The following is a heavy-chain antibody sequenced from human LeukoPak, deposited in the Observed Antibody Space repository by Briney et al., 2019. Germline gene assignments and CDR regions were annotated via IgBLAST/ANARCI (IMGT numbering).Heavy chain of an antibody. V-gene: IGHV3-11*01. CDR1: GWTFSHYY. D-gene: IGHD2-2*01. Sequence: GGSLRLSCAATGWTFSHYYMSWIRQPPGKGLEWVSYTISSGSTIYYADSVKGRFTISRDNAKNSLYLQMNSLRAEDTAVYYCASHADIVVVPAAFDYWGQGTLVTVSS. CDR3: ASHADIVVVPAAFDY. J-gene: IGHJ4*02. CDR2: TISSGSTI.